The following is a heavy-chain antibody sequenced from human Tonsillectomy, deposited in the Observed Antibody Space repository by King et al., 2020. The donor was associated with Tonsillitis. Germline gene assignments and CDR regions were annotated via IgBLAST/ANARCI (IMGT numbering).Heavy chain of an antibody. CDR3: ASARNYYDSSGYLLY. J-gene: IGHJ4*02. D-gene: IGHD3-22*01. CDR2: ISAYNGNT. Sequence: QLVQSGAEVKKPGASVKVSCKASGYTFTSYGISWVRQAPGQGLEWMGWISAYNGNTNYAQKLQGRVTMTTDTSTSTAYMELRSLRSDDTAVYYCASARNYYDSSGYLLYWGQGTLVTVSS. CDR1: GYTFTSYG. V-gene: IGHV1-18*01.